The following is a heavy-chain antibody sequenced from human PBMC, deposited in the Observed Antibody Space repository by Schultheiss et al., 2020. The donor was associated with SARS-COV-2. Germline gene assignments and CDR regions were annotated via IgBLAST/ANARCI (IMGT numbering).Heavy chain of an antibody. V-gene: IGHV3-23*01. Sequence: GESLKISCVASGLTFNNYAMSWVRQAPGKGLEWVSGISGRGDSRDYADSVKGRFTISRDNSKNTLYLQMNSLRAEDTAVYYCAKVMVNVIYYHYGMDVWGQGTTVTVSS. CDR1: GLTFNNYA. J-gene: IGHJ6*02. CDR3: AKVMVNVIYYHYGMDV. D-gene: IGHD2-8*01. CDR2: ISGRGDSR.